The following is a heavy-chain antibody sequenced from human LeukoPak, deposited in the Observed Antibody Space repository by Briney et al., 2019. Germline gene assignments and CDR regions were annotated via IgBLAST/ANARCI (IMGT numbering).Heavy chain of an antibody. V-gene: IGHV3-7*01. D-gene: IGHD6-6*01. CDR2: IKEDGSVK. J-gene: IGHJ4*02. Sequence: GGSLRLSCADSGFRFSRHWMDWVRQAPGKGLEWVANIKEDGSVKNYVDSVRGRFTVSRDNAKNSLYLQMNSLRGEDTAVYYCMAESSSPWEGYWGQGTLVTVSS. CDR1: GFRFSRHW. CDR3: MAESSSPWEGY.